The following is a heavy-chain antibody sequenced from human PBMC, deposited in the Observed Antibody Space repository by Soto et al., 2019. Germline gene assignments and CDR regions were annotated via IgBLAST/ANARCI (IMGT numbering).Heavy chain of an antibody. V-gene: IGHV3-48*02. D-gene: IGHD6-19*01. J-gene: IGHJ4*02. CDR1: GFTFRVYS. CDR3: ARSVDGHFDY. Sequence: EVQLVESGGGLVQPGGSLRLSCAASGFTFRVYSMNWIRQAPGKGLEWVSYMTSDMKTIHYADSVKGRFTNSRDNAKSLVYLHMTSLRDEDTAVYYCARSVDGHFDYWGQGTLVTFSS. CDR2: MTSDMKTI.